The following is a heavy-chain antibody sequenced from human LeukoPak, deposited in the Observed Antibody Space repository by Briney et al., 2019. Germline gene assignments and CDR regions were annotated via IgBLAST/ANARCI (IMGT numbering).Heavy chain of an antibody. Sequence: GGSLRLSCAASGFTFSSYGMHWVRQAPGKGLEWVAVISYDGSNKYYADSVKGRFTISRDNSKNTLYLLMNSLGAEDTAVYYCARHITYTGGLQELKRREIIITGYFDYWGQGTLVTVSS. D-gene: IGHD3-10*01. CDR2: ISYDGSNK. J-gene: IGHJ4*02. V-gene: IGHV3-30*03. CDR3: ARHITYTGGLQELKRREIIITGYFDY. CDR1: GFTFSSYG.